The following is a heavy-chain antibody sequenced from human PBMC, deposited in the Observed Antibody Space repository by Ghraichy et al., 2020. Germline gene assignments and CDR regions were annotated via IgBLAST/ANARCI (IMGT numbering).Heavy chain of an antibody. Sequence: SETLSLTCTVSGDSITNKDYYWAWIRQPPGKGLEWIGSIYYSGTTYYNPSVKSRVTISVDTSKNQFSLNLNSVTAADTAMYYCARHRDTGGQYLDYWGQGNLVTVSS. CDR3: ARHRDTGGQYLDY. D-gene: IGHD2-15*01. J-gene: IGHJ4*02. CDR1: GDSITNKDYY. V-gene: IGHV4-39*01. CDR2: IYYSGTT.